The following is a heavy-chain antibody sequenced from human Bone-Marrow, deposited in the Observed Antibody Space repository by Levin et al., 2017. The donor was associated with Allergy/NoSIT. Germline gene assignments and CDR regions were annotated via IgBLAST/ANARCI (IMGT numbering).Heavy chain of an antibody. V-gene: IGHV4-59*01. CDR2: IYYSGST. D-gene: IGHD3-10*01. J-gene: IGHJ4*02. CDR3: ARAAMVREIKENYYFDY. CDR1: GGSISSYY. Sequence: PSETLSLTCTVSGGSISSYYWSWIRQPPGKGLEWIGYIYYSGSTNYNPSLKSRVTISVDTSKNQFSLKLSSVTAADTAVYYCARAAMVREIKENYYFDYWGQGTLVTVSS.